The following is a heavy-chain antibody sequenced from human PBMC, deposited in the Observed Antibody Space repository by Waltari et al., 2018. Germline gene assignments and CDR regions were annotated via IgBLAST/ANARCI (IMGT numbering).Heavy chain of an antibody. J-gene: IGHJ5*02. D-gene: IGHD3-22*01. CDR2: MNPNRGNT. V-gene: IGHV1-8*01. CDR3: AREAQTMIVVHNWFDP. CDR1: GYTFTSYD. Sequence: QVQLVQSGAEVKKPGASVKVSCKASGYTFTSYDINWVRQATGQGLEWMGGMNPNRGNTGYAQKFQGRVTMTRNTSISTAYMELSSLRSEDTAVYYCAREAQTMIVVHNWFDPWGQGTLVTVSS.